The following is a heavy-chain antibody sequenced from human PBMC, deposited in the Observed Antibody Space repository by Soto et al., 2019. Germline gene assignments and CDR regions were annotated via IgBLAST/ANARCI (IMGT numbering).Heavy chain of an antibody. Sequence: ASVKVSCKASGYTFTSYAMHWVRQAPGQRLEWMGWINAGNGNTKYSQKLQGRVTITRDTSASTAYMELSSLRSEDTAVYYCAREIGAPRGYCSSTSCYNDYYYYGMDVWGQGTTVTVSS. CDR3: AREIGAPRGYCSSTSCYNDYYYYGMDV. CDR1: GYTFTSYA. D-gene: IGHD2-2*02. J-gene: IGHJ6*02. V-gene: IGHV1-3*01. CDR2: INAGNGNT.